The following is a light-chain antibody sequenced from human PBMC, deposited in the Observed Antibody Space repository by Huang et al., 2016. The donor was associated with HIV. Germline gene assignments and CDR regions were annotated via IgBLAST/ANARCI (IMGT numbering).Light chain of an antibody. V-gene: IGKV3-15*01. CDR3: QQYNDWPRS. Sequence: EIVMTQSPGTLSVAPGERATLSCRASQNINTNLAWFQQKPGQAPRPLLYAASTRTADFPARFSGSGSRTEFTLTISSLQSEDIAVYYCQQYNDWPRSFGQGTKVEIK. J-gene: IGKJ1*01. CDR1: QNINTN. CDR2: AAS.